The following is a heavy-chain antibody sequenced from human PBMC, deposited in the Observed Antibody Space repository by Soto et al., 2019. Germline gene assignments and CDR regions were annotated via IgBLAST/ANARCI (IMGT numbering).Heavy chain of an antibody. CDR2: TDYNGNS. CDR1: GGSVSSATDY. J-gene: IGHJ4*02. Sequence: PSETLSLTCTVSGGSVSSATDYWTWIRQPPGKGLEWIGYTDYNGNSDRNPSLMSRVTISIDRSKNQFSLTLRSVTAADTAVYYCAKSGVGAFYVCGSYRSPLNEDYFDYWGQGTLVTVSS. CDR3: AKSGVGAFYVCGSYRSPLNEDYFDY. V-gene: IGHV4-61*01. D-gene: IGHD3-16*02.